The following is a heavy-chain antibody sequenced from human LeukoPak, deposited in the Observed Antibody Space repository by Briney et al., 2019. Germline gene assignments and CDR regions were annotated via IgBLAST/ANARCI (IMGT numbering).Heavy chain of an antibody. J-gene: IGHJ3*02. CDR1: GYTFTSYG. D-gene: IGHD3-10*01. CDR3: ARAGKLMITMVRGALASKKGFDI. CDR2: INPNSGGT. V-gene: IGHV1-2*02. Sequence: ASVKVSCKASGYTFTSYGISWVRQAPGQGLEWMGWINPNSGGTNYAQKFQGRVTMTRDTSISTAYMELSRLRSDDTAVYYCARAGKLMITMVRGALASKKGFDIWGQGTMVTVSS.